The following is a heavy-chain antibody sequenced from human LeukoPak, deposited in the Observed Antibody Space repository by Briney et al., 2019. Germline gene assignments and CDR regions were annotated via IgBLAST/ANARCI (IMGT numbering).Heavy chain of an antibody. CDR3: ARDLEHCRNISCANSAY. CDR2: IISYNGNT. J-gene: IGHJ4*02. D-gene: IGHD2-2*01. Sequence: ASVKVSRKGSGYNFDRNGVNWERQATGQGPERGGWIISYNGNTVYAQKYPGRVTMTKDTCTNTVYMDLRGLRSYDTAVYYCARDLEHCRNISCANSAYWGQGTLVTVSS. V-gene: IGHV1-18*04. CDR1: GYNFDRNG.